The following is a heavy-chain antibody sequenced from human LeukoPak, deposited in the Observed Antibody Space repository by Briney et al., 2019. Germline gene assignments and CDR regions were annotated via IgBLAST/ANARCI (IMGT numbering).Heavy chain of an antibody. V-gene: IGHV3-48*01. Sequence: PGGSLRLSCAASGFTFSSYSMNWVRQAPGKGLECVSYISSSSSTIYYADSVKGRFTISRDNAKNSLYLQMNSLRAEDTAVYYCARDRIAAAGSFDYWGQGTLVTVSS. D-gene: IGHD6-13*01. J-gene: IGHJ4*02. CDR2: ISSSSSTI. CDR1: GFTFSSYS. CDR3: ARDRIAAAGSFDY.